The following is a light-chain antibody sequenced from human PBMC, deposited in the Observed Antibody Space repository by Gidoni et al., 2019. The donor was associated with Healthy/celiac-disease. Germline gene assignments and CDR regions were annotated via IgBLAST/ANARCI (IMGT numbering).Light chain of an antibody. Sequence: DIQMSQSPSSLSASVGDRVTITCQASQDISNYLNWYQQKPGKAPKLLIYDESNLETGVPSRFSGSRSGTDFTFTISSLQPEDIATYYCQQYDKLPYTFGRGTKLEI. CDR3: QQYDKLPYT. CDR2: DES. V-gene: IGKV1-33*01. J-gene: IGKJ2*01. CDR1: QDISNY.